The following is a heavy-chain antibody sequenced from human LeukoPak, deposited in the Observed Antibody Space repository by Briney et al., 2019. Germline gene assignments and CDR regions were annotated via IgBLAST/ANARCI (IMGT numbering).Heavy chain of an antibody. V-gene: IGHV4-34*01. CDR1: GGSFSGYY. CDR3: AALAAYGSGSYVLDY. Sequence: SETLSLTCAVYGGSFSGYYWSWIRQPPGKGLEWIGEINHSGSTNYNPSLKSRVTISVDTSKNQFSLRLSSVSAADTAVYYCAALAAYGSGSYVLDYWGQGTLVTVSS. D-gene: IGHD3-10*01. CDR2: INHSGST. J-gene: IGHJ4*02.